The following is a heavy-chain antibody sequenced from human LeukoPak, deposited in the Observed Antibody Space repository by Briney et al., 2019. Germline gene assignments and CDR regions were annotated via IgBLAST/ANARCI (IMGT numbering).Heavy chain of an antibody. J-gene: IGHJ5*02. Sequence: SETLSLTCAVYGGSFSCYYWSGLRHPPRKGLEWIGEINHSGSTNYNPSLKGRVTISVDTSKNQFSLKLSSVTAADTAGYYCARGRGELELLPWGEGTLVTVSS. CDR1: GGSFSCYY. CDR2: INHSGST. CDR3: ARGRGELELLP. D-gene: IGHD1-7*01. V-gene: IGHV4-34*01.